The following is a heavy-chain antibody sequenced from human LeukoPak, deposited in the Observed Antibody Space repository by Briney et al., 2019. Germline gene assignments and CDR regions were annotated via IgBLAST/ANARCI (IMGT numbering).Heavy chain of an antibody. Sequence: ASVKVSCKVSGYTLTELSMHWVRQAPGKGLEWMGGSDPEDGETIYAQKFQGRVTMTEDTSTDTAYMELSSLRSEDTAVYYCATVYSNYGDYFDYWGQGTLVTVSS. CDR3: ATVYSNYGDYFDY. CDR1: GYTLTELS. V-gene: IGHV1-24*01. CDR2: SDPEDGET. J-gene: IGHJ4*02. D-gene: IGHD4-11*01.